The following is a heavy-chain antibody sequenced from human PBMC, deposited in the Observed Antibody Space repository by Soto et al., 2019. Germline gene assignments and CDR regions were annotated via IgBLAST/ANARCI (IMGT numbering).Heavy chain of an antibody. V-gene: IGHV1-69*01. CDR1: GGTFSSYA. D-gene: IGHD2-2*02. J-gene: IGHJ6*02. Sequence: QVQLVQSGAEVKKPGSSVKVSCEASGGTFSSYAISWVRQAPGQGLEWMGGIIPIFGTANYAQKFQGRVTITADESTSTAYMELSSLRSEDTAVYYCARGQVPAAIFHYYGMDVWGQGTTVTVSS. CDR2: IIPIFGTA. CDR3: ARGQVPAAIFHYYGMDV.